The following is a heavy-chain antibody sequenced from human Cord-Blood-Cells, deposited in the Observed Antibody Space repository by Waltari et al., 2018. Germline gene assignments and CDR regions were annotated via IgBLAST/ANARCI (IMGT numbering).Heavy chain of an antibody. Sequence: QVQLVQSGAEVKKPGSSAQVSCKASGGTLSSYAISRRRPAPGQGLEWMGGIIPILGIANYAQKFQGRVTITADKSTSTAYMELSSLRSEDTAVYYCARDLGIAAAGPLDYWGQGTLVTVSS. CDR2: IIPILGIA. CDR3: ARDLGIAAAGPLDY. V-gene: IGHV1-69*10. CDR1: GGTLSSYA. J-gene: IGHJ4*02. D-gene: IGHD6-13*01.